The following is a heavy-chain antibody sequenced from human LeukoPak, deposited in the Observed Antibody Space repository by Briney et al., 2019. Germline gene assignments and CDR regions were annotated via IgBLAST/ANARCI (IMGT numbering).Heavy chain of an antibody. J-gene: IGHJ3*02. CDR2: INSDGSST. V-gene: IGHV3-74*01. CDR1: GFTFSSYW. CDR3: ARSRGYRAFDI. Sequence: GGSLRLSCAASGFTFSSYWMHWVRQAPGKGLVWVSRINSDGSSTSYADSVKGRFTISRDNAKNTLYLQMNSLRAEDTAVYYCARSRGYRAFDIWGQGTMVTVSS. D-gene: IGHD3-22*01.